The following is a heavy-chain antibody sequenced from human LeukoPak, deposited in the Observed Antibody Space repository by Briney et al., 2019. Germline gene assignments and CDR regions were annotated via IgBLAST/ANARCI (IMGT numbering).Heavy chain of an antibody. V-gene: IGHV3-23*01. CDR2: ISGSGGST. Sequence: GGSLRLSCAASGFTFSSYAMSWVRQAPVKGLEWVSAISGSGGSTYYADSVKGRFTISRDNSKNTLYLQMNSLRAEDTAVYYCAKDNTASIPQRIDYWGQGTLVTVSS. J-gene: IGHJ4*02. CDR1: GFTFSSYA. CDR3: AKDNTASIPQRIDY. D-gene: IGHD5-18*01.